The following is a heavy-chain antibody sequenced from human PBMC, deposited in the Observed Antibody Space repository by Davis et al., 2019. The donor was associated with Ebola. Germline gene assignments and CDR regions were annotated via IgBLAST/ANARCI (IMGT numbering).Heavy chain of an antibody. J-gene: IGHJ4*02. Sequence: GESLKISCAASGFTFRTYDMHWVRQTTGKGLEWNSVIGTAGDTYYRGSVKGRFTISRENARTSLYLQMNSLTAGDTAVYYCARAQFGDVVLDYWGQGTLVTVSS. CDR1: GFTFRTYD. V-gene: IGHV3-13*01. D-gene: IGHD4-17*01. CDR3: ARAQFGDVVLDY. CDR2: IGTAGDT.